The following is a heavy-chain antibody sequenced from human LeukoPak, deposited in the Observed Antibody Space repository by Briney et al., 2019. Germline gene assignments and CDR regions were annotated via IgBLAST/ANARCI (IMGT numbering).Heavy chain of an antibody. CDR1: GGSITNHY. CDR2: IYYNGII. J-gene: IGHJ4*02. CDR3: AGSGGLANTGAVFDY. D-gene: IGHD3-10*01. V-gene: IGHV4-59*11. Sequence: PSETLSLTCTVSGGSITNHYWSLIRRPPGKGLEWIGYIYYNGIINYNPSLKSRVTISVDTSRNQFSMKLNSVTAADTAVYYCAGSGGLANTGAVFDYWGQGTLVTVSS.